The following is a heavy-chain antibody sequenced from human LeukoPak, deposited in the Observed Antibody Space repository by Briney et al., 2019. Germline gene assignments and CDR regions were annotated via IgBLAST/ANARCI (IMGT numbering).Heavy chain of an antibody. CDR1: GFTFSSYE. J-gene: IGHJ4*02. CDR3: ARDYFDDSSGYYCFDY. Sequence: PGGSLRLSCAASGFTFSSYEINWVRQAPGKGLEWVSYISSSGSTIYYADSVKGRFTISRDNAKNSLYLQMNSLRAEDTALYYCARDYFDDSSGYYCFDYWGQGTLVTVSS. D-gene: IGHD3-22*01. CDR2: ISSSGSTI. V-gene: IGHV3-48*03.